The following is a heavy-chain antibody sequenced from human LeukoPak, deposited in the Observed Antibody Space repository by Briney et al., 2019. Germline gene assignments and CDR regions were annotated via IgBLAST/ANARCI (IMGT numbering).Heavy chain of an antibody. Sequence: SETLSLTCTVSGGSISSSSYYWGWIRQPPGKGLEWIGSIYYSGSTYYNPSLKRRVTISVDTSKNQFSLKLSSVTAADTAVYYCELGGYNSGYFDLWGRGTLVTVSS. CDR1: GGSISSSSYY. V-gene: IGHV4-39*01. CDR2: IYYSGST. CDR3: ELGGYNSGYFDL. J-gene: IGHJ2*01. D-gene: IGHD5-24*01.